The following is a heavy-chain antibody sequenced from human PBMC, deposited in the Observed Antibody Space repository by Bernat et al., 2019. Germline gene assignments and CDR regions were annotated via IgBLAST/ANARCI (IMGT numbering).Heavy chain of an antibody. CDR1: GFTFSSYG. J-gene: IGHJ5*02. CDR3: AKTAYYDSSGYYHKNWFDP. CDR2: ISYDGSNK. V-gene: IGHV3-30*18. D-gene: IGHD3-22*01. Sequence: QVQLVESGGGSVQPGRSLRLSCAASGFTFSSYGMHWVRQAPGKGLEWVAVISYDGSNKYYADSVEGRFTISRDNSKNTLYLQMNSLRAEDTAVYYCAKTAYYDSSGYYHKNWFDPWGQGTLVTVSS.